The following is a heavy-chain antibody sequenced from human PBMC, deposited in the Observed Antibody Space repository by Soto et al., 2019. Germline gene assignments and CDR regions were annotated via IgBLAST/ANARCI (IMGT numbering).Heavy chain of an antibody. Sequence: SETLSLTCTVSGDSISSTNWWSWVRQPPGKGPEWIGEIFQTGMTNYNLSLKSRVTISVDKSKNQFSLKLNSVTAADTAVYYCARGPASSRHLELWGQGTLVTVSS. J-gene: IGHJ5*02. V-gene: IGHV4-4*02. D-gene: IGHD2-2*01. CDR2: IFQTGMT. CDR3: ARGPASSRHLEL. CDR1: GDSISSTNW.